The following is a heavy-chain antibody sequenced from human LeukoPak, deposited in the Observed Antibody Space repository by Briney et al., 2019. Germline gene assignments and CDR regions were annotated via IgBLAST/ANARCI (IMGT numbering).Heavy chain of an antibody. J-gene: IGHJ5*02. CDR3: ARDQRAYCSTTSCKYNWFDP. D-gene: IGHD2-2*01. Sequence: PGGSLRLSCAASGFTFSSYEMNWVRQAPGKGLEWVSYISSSGTTVTYADSVKGRFTISRDNAKNSLYLQMNSLRDEDTAVYYCARDQRAYCSTTSCKYNWFDPWGQGTLVTVSS. CDR1: GFTFSSYE. V-gene: IGHV3-48*03. CDR2: ISSSGTTV.